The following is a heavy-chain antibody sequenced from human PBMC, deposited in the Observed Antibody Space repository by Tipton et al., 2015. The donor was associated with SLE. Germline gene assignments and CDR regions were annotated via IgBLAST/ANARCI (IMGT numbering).Heavy chain of an antibody. D-gene: IGHD3/OR15-3a*01. CDR3: ARGGTGYYRGYYFDY. CDR1: SGSISSYY. J-gene: IGHJ4*02. CDR2: IFYSGST. V-gene: IGHV4-59*01. Sequence: TLSLTCTVSSGSISSYYWSWIRQPPGKGLEWIGNIFYSGSTNYNPSLESRITISVDTSKNQFSLKMTSVTAADTAVYYCARGGTGYYRGYYFDYWGQGTLVTVSS.